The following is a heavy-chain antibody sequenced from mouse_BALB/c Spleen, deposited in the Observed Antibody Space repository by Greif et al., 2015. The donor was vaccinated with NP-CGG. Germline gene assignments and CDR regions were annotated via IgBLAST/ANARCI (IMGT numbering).Heavy chain of an antibody. CDR1: GFTFSSFG. V-gene: IGHV5-17*02. Sequence: EVQVVESGGGLVQPGGSRKLSCAASGFTFSSFGMHWVRQAPEKGLEWVAYISSGSSTIYYADTVKGRFTISRDNPKNTLFLQMTSLRSEDTAMYYCARSDGVYAMDYWGQGTSVTVSS. J-gene: IGHJ4*01. CDR3: ARSDGVYAMDY. CDR2: ISSGSSTI.